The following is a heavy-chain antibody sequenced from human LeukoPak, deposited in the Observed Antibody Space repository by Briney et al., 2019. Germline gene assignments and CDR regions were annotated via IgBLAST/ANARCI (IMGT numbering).Heavy chain of an antibody. J-gene: IGHJ4*02. D-gene: IGHD3-10*01. CDR1: GFTFSSYA. CDR3: AKDQGHFGSGGPIEF. Sequence: GGSLRLSCAASGFTFSSYAMSWVRQAPGKGLEWVSTISGSSSTYYADSVKGRFTISRDNSKNTLYLQMNSLRAGDTAVYCCAKDQGHFGSGGPIEFWGQGTLVTVSS. CDR2: ISGSSST. V-gene: IGHV3-23*01.